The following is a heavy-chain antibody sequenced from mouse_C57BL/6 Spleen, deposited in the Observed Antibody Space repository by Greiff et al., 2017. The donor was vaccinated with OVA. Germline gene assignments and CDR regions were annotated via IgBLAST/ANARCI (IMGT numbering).Heavy chain of an antibody. D-gene: IGHD2-1*01. CDR2: IDPSDSYT. Sequence: QVQLQQSGAELVKPGASVKLSCKASGYTFTSYWMQWVKQRPGQGLEWIGEIDPSDSYTNYNQKFKGKATLTVDTSSSTAYMQLSSLTSEDSAVYYCARTDGNYFYAMDYWGQGTSVTVSS. J-gene: IGHJ4*01. V-gene: IGHV1-50*01. CDR3: ARTDGNYFYAMDY. CDR1: GYTFTSYW.